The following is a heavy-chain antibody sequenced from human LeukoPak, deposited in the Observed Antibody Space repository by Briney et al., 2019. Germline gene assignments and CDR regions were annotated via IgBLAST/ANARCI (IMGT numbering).Heavy chain of an antibody. Sequence: PSETLSLTCTVSGGSISDYYWSWIRQPPGKGLEWIGYIYHSGPTNYNPSLKSRVTMSVDTSKNQFSLGLSSVTAADTAVFYCARVMGYYYYMDVWGTGTTVTVSS. D-gene: IGHD3-16*01. V-gene: IGHV4-59*08. CDR2: IYHSGPT. J-gene: IGHJ6*03. CDR1: GGSISDYY. CDR3: ARVMGYYYYMDV.